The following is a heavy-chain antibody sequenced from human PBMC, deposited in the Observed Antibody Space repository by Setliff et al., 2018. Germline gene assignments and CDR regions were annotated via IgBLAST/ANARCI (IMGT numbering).Heavy chain of an antibody. D-gene: IGHD6-19*01. CDR2: ISSSSSYI. CDR1: GFTFSSYI. J-gene: IGHJ3*02. Sequence: GGSLRLSCAASGFTFSSYIMNWVRQAPGKGLEWVSSISSSSSYIYYADSVKGRFTISRDNAKNSLYLQMNSLRAEDTSVYYCVKGRNSGWYRDAFDIWGQGTTVTVSS. CDR3: VKGRNSGWYRDAFDI. V-gene: IGHV3-21*04.